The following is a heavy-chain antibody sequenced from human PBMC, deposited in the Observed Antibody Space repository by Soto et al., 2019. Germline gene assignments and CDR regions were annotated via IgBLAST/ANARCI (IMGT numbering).Heavy chain of an antibody. CDR3: ARLSGSYNDRYFDY. J-gene: IGHJ4*02. V-gene: IGHV4-59*08. CDR1: GGTISSWY. Sequence: SETLSLTCTVSGGTISSWYWSWIRQHPGKGLEWIGYIYYSGSTYYNPSLKSRVTISVDTSKNQFSLKVKSVTAADTAVYYCARLSGSYNDRYFDYWGQGTLVTVSS. CDR2: IYYSGST. D-gene: IGHD1-26*01.